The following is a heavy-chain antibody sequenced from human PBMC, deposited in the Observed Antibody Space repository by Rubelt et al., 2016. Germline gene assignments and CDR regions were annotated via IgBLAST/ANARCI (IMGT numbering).Heavy chain of an antibody. D-gene: IGHD1-26*01. J-gene: IGHJ4*02. V-gene: IGHV3-74*01. Sequence: EVQLVESGGGLVQPGGSLRLSCAASGFTFSSYWMFWVRQVPGKGLEWVSSISGTGGSTYYADSVKGRFTISRDNSKNTLYLQMNSLRAEDTAVYYCARDLSDSGRYHHFDYWGQGTLVTASS. CDR1: GFTFSSYW. CDR2: ISGTGGST. CDR3: ARDLSDSGRYHHFDY.